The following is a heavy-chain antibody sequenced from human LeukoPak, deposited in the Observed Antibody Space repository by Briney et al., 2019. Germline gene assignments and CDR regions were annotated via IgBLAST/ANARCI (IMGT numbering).Heavy chain of an antibody. Sequence: ETLSLTCTVSGGSISSYYWSWVRQAPGKGLEWVSAISGSGGSAYYADSVKGRFTISRDNSKNTLYLQMNSLRAEDTAVYYCVRWVGGGHIVVVPVDYWGQGTLVTVSS. V-gene: IGHV3-23*01. CDR1: GGSISSYY. CDR3: VRWVGGGHIVVVPVDY. J-gene: IGHJ4*02. D-gene: IGHD2-2*01. CDR2: ISGSGGSA.